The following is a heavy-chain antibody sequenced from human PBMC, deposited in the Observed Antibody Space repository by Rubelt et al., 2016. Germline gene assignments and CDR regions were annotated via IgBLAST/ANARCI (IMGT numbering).Heavy chain of an antibody. D-gene: IGHD2/OR15-2a*01. Sequence: QVQLQQWGAGLLRPSETLSLTCAVYGGSFSGFYWSWIRQSPGKGLEWIGEINHSGFAKYNPSLKIRVTMAVNTSKNHVSLKVNFVTAADTAVYYCARGGTNIASRPNFDWWGQGTLVTVSS. J-gene: IGHJ4*02. CDR1: GGSFSGFY. CDR3: ARGGTNIASRPNFDW. V-gene: IGHV4-34*01. CDR2: INHSGFA.